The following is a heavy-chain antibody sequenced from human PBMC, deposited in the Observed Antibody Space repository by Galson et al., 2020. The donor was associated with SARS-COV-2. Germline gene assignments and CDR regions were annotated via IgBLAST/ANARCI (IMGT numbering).Heavy chain of an antibody. Sequence: GGSLRLSCAASGFTFDDYAMHWVRQAPGKGLEWVSGISWNSGSIGYADSVKGRFTISRDNAKNSLYLQMNSLRAEDTALYYCAKDGGLGYCSSTSCLNNYFDYWVQGTLFTVSS. CDR1: GFTFDDYA. CDR2: ISWNSGSI. CDR3: AKDGGLGYCSSTSCLNNYFDY. J-gene: IGHJ4*02. D-gene: IGHD2-2*01. V-gene: IGHV3-9*01.